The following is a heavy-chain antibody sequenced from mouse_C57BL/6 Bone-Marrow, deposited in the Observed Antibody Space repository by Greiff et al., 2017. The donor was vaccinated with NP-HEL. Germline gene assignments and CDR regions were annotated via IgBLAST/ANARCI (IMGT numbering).Heavy chain of an antibody. D-gene: IGHD3-2*02. Sequence: EVQRVESGPELVKPGASVKIPCKASGYTFTDYNMDWVKQSHGKSLEWIGDINPNNGGTIYNQKFKGKATLTVDKSSSTAYMELRSLTSEDTAVYYCARESSSGYWFAYWGQGTLVTVSA. V-gene: IGHV1-18*01. CDR1: GYTFTDYN. CDR3: ARESSSGYWFAY. J-gene: IGHJ3*01. CDR2: INPNNGGT.